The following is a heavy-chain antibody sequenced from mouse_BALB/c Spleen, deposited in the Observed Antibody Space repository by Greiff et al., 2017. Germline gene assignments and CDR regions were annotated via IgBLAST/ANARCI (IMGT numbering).Heavy chain of an antibody. D-gene: IGHD1-1*01. V-gene: IGHV5-6-4*01. J-gene: IGHJ4*01. CDR1: GFTFSSYT. CDR3: TRGDYGSSYDAMDY. CDR2: ISSGGSYT. Sequence: EVKLMESGGGLVKPGGSLKLSCAASGFTFSSYTMSWVRQTPEKRLEWVATISSGGSYTYYPDSVKGRFTISRDNAKNTLYLQMSSLKSEDTAMYYCTRGDYGSSYDAMDYWGQGTSVTVSS.